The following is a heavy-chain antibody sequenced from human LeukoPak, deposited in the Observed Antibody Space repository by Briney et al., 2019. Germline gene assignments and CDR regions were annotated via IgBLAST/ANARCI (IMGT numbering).Heavy chain of an antibody. J-gene: IGHJ4*02. D-gene: IGHD6-13*01. Sequence: GGSLRLSCAASGFTFDDYGMSWVRQATGKGLEWVSGINWNGGSTGYADSVKGRFTISRDNAKNSLYLQMNSLRAEDTALYYCARVSRSSWYFDYWGQGTLVTVSS. V-gene: IGHV3-20*04. CDR1: GFTFDDYG. CDR3: ARVSRSSWYFDY. CDR2: INWNGGST.